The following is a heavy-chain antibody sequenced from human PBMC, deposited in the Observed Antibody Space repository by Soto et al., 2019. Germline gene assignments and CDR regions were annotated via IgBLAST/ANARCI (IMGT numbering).Heavy chain of an antibody. Sequence: SETLSLTCAVSGCSISSGYYWGWMRRPPGKGLEWIGSIYHSGTTYYNPSLRSRVTISEDTSKNQFSLKLGSVTAADTAVYYCARGSVRLVGANCFDYWGQGTLVTVSS. J-gene: IGHJ4*02. V-gene: IGHV4-38-2*01. CDR1: GCSISSGYY. CDR2: IYHSGTT. CDR3: ARGSVRLVGANCFDY. D-gene: IGHD1-26*01.